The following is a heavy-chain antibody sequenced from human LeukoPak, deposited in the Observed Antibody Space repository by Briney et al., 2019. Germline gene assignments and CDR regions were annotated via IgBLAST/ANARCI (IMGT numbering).Heavy chain of an antibody. CDR1: GGSISSSSYY. CDR3: ARLGSLVPAAIRDWFDP. Sequence: SETLSLTCTVSGGSISSSSYYWGWIRQPPGKGLEWIGSIYYSGSTYYNPSLKSRVTISVDTSKNQFSLKLSSVTAADTAVYCCARLGSLVPAAIRDWFDPWGQGTLVTVSS. V-gene: IGHV4-39*07. D-gene: IGHD2-2*02. CDR2: IYYSGST. J-gene: IGHJ5*02.